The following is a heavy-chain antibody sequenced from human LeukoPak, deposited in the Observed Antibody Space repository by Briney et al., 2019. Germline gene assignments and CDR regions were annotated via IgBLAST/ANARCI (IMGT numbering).Heavy chain of an antibody. V-gene: IGHV3-23*01. CDR1: GFTFGKYA. J-gene: IGHJ4*02. CDR3: AKYISDSGAYYAFDY. D-gene: IGHD3-10*01. CDR2: ITASGTTT. Sequence: GGSLRLSCAASGFTFGKYAMTWVRQAPGKGLEWVSAITASGTTTYYADSVKGRFTISRDDSKNTLSLQMDSLSAEDTALYYCAKYISDSGAYYAFDYWGQGTLVTVSS.